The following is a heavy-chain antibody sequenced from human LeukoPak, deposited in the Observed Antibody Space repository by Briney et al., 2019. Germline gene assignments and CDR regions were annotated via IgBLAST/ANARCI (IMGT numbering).Heavy chain of an antibody. J-gene: IGHJ6*03. CDR3: AREGRGWFGELSPSYYYYYMDV. CDR2: INPNSGGT. CDR1: GYTFTGYY. V-gene: IGHV1-2*06. Sequence: GASVKVSCKASGYTFTGYYMHWVRQAPGQGLEWMGRINPNSGGTNYAQKFQGRVTMTRDTSLSTAYMELSRLRSDDTAVYYCAREGRGWFGELSPSYYYYYMDVWGKGTTVTVSS. D-gene: IGHD3-10*01.